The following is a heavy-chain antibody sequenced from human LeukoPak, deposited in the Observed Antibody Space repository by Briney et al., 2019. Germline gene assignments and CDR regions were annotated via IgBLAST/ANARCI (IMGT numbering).Heavy chain of an antibody. CDR3: ARQHYDILTGYYSFDY. J-gene: IGHJ4*02. Sequence: PSETLSLTCTVSGGSISSSSYYWGWIRQPPGKGLEWIGSIYYSGSTYYNPSLKSRVTISVDTSKDQFSLKLSSVTAADTAVYYCARQHYDILTGYYSFDYWGQGTLVTVSS. V-gene: IGHV4-39*07. CDR1: GGSISSSSYY. CDR2: IYYSGST. D-gene: IGHD3-9*01.